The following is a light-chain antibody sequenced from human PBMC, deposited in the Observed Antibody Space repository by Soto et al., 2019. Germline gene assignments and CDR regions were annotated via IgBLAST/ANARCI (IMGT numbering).Light chain of an antibody. V-gene: IGLV1-40*01. CDR2: ANT. J-gene: IGLJ3*02. CDR3: PSYASSLSGSV. Sequence: QSVLTQTPSVSGAPGQRVTISCTGSSSNIGAGYDVHWYQQLPGTTPKLLIYANTNRPSGVPDRFSGSKSGTSASLAITGLQAEDEADYDCPSYASSLSGSVFGGGTKLTVL. CDR1: SSNIGAGYD.